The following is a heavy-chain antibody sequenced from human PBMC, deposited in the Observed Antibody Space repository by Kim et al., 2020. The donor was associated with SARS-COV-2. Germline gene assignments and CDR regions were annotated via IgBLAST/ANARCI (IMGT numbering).Heavy chain of an antibody. D-gene: IGHD2-21*02. V-gene: IGHV3-48*02. Sequence: DSAKGRFTISRDDAKNQLHLQMDSLTDEDTAIYYCAGIAYCDGGCRPYWGQGTLVTVSS. J-gene: IGHJ4*02. CDR3: AGIAYCDGGCRPY.